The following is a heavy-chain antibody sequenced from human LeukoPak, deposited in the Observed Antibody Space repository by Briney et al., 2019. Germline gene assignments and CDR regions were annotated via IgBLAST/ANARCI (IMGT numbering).Heavy chain of an antibody. CDR2: IIPIFGTA. CDR1: GGTFSSYA. D-gene: IGHD1-26*01. J-gene: IGHJ6*03. Sequence: GASVKVSCKASGGTFSSYAISWVRQAPGQGLEWMGGIIPIFGTANYAQKFQGRVTITTDESTSTAYMELSSLRSEDTAVYYCARVGISGSYYYYMDVWGKGTTVTVSS. V-gene: IGHV1-69*05. CDR3: ARVGISGSYYYYMDV.